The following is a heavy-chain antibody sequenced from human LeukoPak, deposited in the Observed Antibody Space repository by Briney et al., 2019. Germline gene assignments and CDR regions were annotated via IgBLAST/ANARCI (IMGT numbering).Heavy chain of an antibody. Sequence: GGSLRLSCAASGFTFSSYAMHWVRQAPGKGLEWVAVISYDGSNKYYADSVKGRFTISRDNSKNTLYLQMNSLRAEDTAVYYCARDSTRNLGLYSSGWYDYWGQGTLVTVSS. CDR2: ISYDGSNK. CDR3: ARDSTRNLGLYSSGWYDY. J-gene: IGHJ4*02. V-gene: IGHV3-30-3*01. D-gene: IGHD6-19*01. CDR1: GFTFSSYA.